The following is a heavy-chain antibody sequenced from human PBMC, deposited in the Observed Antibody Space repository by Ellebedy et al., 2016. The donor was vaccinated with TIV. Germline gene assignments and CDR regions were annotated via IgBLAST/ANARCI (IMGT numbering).Heavy chain of an antibody. CDR3: ARDPDTGAGWYFDL. Sequence: GESLKISCAASGFTFSRYWMHWVRQAPGKGQVWVSRIKSDGTGISYADSVKGRFTISRDNAKNTLYLQMNSLRAEDTAVYYCARDPDTGAGWYFDLWGRGTLVTVSS. J-gene: IGHJ2*01. CDR1: GFTFSRYW. D-gene: IGHD1-14*01. CDR2: IKSDGTGI. V-gene: IGHV3-74*01.